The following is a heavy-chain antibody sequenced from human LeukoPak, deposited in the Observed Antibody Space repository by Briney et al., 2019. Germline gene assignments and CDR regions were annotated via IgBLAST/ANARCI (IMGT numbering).Heavy chain of an antibody. J-gene: IGHJ4*02. CDR2: IRSNGGST. D-gene: IGHD3-22*01. Sequence: GGSLRLSCAASGFTFSSYAMHWVRQAPGKGLEYVSAIRSNGGSTYYANSVKGRFTISRDNSKNTLYLQMGSLRAEDMAVYYCARGYYDSSGYYSPYYFDYWGQGTLVTVSS. CDR3: ARGYYDSSGYYSPYYFDY. CDR1: GFTFSSYA. V-gene: IGHV3-64*01.